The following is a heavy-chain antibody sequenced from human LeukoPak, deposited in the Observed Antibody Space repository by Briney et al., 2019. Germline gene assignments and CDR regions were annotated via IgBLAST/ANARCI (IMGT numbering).Heavy chain of an antibody. CDR2: IRSSGSTI. Sequence: KPGGSLRLSCAASGFTFSDYYMSWIRQAPGKGLEWVSYIRSSGSTIYYADSVKGRFTISRDNAKNSLYLQMNSLRAEDTAVYYCARVDCSSTSCYEFDNWGQGTLVTVSS. CDR3: ARVDCSSTSCYEFDN. V-gene: IGHV3-11*04. CDR1: GFTFSDYY. D-gene: IGHD2-2*01. J-gene: IGHJ4*02.